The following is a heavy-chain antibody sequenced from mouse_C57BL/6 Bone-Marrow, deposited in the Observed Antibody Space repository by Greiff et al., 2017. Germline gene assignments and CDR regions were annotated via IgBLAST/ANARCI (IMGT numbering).Heavy chain of an antibody. J-gene: IGHJ3*01. CDR3: ARGGYYYGSSWFAY. D-gene: IGHD1-1*01. CDR2: IHPHSGST. V-gene: IGHV1-64*01. CDR1: GYTFTSYW. Sequence: VQLQQPGAELVKPGASVKLSCKASGYTFTSYWMHWVKQRPGQGLEWIGMIHPHSGSTNYNEKFKSKATLTVDKSSSTADMQLSSLTSEDSAVYSCARGGYYYGSSWFAYWGQGTLVTVSA.